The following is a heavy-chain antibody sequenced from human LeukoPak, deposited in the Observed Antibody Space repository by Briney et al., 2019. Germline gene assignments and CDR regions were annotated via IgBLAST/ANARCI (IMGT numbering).Heavy chain of an antibody. CDR2: FYSGGTT. J-gene: IGHJ3*02. V-gene: IGHV3-53*01. Sequence: PGGSLRLSCAASGFTVSSNYMSWVRQAPGKGLEWVSLFYSGGTTYYADSVKARFTISRDNSKNTLYLQMNSLRAEDTAVYYCATTSSSDAFDIWGQGTMVTVSS. D-gene: IGHD6-13*01. CDR1: GFTVSSNY. CDR3: ATTSSSDAFDI.